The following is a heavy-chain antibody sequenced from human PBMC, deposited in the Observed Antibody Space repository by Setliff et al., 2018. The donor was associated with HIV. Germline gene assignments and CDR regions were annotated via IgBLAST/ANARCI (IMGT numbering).Heavy chain of an antibody. J-gene: IGHJ5*02. CDR2: INHSGST. D-gene: IGHD2-15*01. V-gene: IGHV4-34*01. CDR3: ARSRTILSFDP. CDR1: GGSFSGYY. Sequence: SETLSLTCAVYGGSFSGYYWSWIRQSPGKGLEWIGEINHSGSTNYNPSLKSRVTISVDTSKNQFSLNLTSVTAADTGVYYCARSRTILSFDPWGQGAQVTVSS.